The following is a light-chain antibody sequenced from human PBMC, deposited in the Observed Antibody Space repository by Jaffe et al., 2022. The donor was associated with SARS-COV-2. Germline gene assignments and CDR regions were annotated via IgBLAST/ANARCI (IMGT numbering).Light chain of an antibody. V-gene: IGLV1-40*01. CDR3: QSYDISLSSSI. CDR1: SSNIGANYD. CDR2: DNS. Sequence: QSVLTQPPSVSGAPGQRVTISCTGSSSNIGANYDVHWYQQLPGTAPKLLICDNSDRPSGVPDRFSGSKSGTSASLAISGLQTEDEADYYCQSYDISLSSSIFGGGTKLTVL. J-gene: IGLJ2*01.